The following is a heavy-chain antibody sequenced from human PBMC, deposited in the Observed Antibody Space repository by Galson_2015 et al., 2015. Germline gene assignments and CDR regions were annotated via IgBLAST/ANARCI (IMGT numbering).Heavy chain of an antibody. D-gene: IGHD2-2*01. CDR3: ARGVVPAAMGGTDYYYGMDV. Sequence: SLRLSCAASGFTFSSYGMHWVRQAPGKGLEWVAVIWYDGSNKYYADSVKGRFTISRDNSKNTLYLQMNSLRAEDTAVYYCARGVVPAAMGGTDYYYGMDVWGQWTTVTVSS. V-gene: IGHV3-33*01. CDR1: GFTFSSYG. CDR2: IWYDGSNK. J-gene: IGHJ6*02.